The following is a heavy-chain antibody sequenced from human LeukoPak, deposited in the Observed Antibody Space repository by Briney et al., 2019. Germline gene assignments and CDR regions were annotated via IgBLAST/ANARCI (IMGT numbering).Heavy chain of an antibody. CDR2: INPSGGTT. J-gene: IGHJ4*02. V-gene: IGHV1-46*01. CDR1: GYTFSTYY. D-gene: IGHD1-26*01. CDR3: SRDLGGSYNDY. Sequence: ASVKVSCKASGYTFSTYYIHWMRQAPGQGLEWVGVINPSGGTTTYAQKFQGRVTMTRDTSTSTVYMELSSLRIEDTAVYYCSRDLGGSYNDYWGQGTMVTVSS.